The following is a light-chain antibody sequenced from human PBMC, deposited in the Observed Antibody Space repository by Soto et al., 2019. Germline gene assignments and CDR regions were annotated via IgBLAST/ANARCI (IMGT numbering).Light chain of an antibody. J-gene: IGKJ2*01. CDR1: QSVSSY. V-gene: IGKV3-11*01. CDR2: DAS. Sequence: EIVLTQSPATLSLSPGERATLSCRASQSVSSYLAWYQQKPGQAPRLLIYDASNRATGIPARFGGSGSRTDFTLTISSLEPEDFAVYYCQQRSNWPPYTFGQGTKLEIK. CDR3: QQRSNWPPYT.